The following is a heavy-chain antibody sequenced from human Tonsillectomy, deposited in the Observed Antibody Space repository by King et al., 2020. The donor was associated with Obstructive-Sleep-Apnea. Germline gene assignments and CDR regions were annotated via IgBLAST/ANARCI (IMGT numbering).Heavy chain of an antibody. CDR1: GDSISTYY. J-gene: IGHJ4*02. CDR3: ARDLGYSYGIDY. CDR2: IYYSGST. Sequence: QLQESGPGLVKPSETLSLTCTVSGDSISTYYWSWIRQPPGKGLEWIGYIYYSGSTSYNASLKSRVTISVDTSKNPFSLKLRSVTAADTAVYYCARDLGYSYGIDYLGQRTLVTVSS. V-gene: IGHV4-59*01. D-gene: IGHD5-18*01.